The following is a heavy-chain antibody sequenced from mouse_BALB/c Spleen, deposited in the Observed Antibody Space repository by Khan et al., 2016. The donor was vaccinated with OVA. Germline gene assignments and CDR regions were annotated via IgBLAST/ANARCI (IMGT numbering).Heavy chain of an antibody. V-gene: IGHV3-2*02. CDR1: GYSITNDYA. J-gene: IGHJ4*01. CDR2: ISSTGST. Sequence: LQQSGPGLVKPSQSLSLTCTVTGYSITNDYAWNWIRQFPGNKLEWMGYISSTGSTSYNPSLKSRISITRDTSKNQFFLQLRSVTSEDTATYYCARSLHYNYGYALDYWGRGTSVTVSS. D-gene: IGHD1-1*01. CDR3: ARSLHYNYGYALDY.